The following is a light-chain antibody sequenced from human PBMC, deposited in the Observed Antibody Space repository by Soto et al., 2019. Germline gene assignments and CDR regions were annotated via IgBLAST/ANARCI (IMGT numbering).Light chain of an antibody. J-gene: IGLJ1*01. CDR3: SSYTTSSTQV. CDR1: SSDVGYYNY. V-gene: IGLV2-14*03. CDR2: DVT. Sequence: QSVLTQPASVSGSPGQSITISCTGTSSDVGYYNYVSWFQQHPGKAPRLVISDVTNRPSGVSNRFSGSKSGNTASLTISGLQAEDEAHYYCSSYTTSSTQVFGTGTRSPS.